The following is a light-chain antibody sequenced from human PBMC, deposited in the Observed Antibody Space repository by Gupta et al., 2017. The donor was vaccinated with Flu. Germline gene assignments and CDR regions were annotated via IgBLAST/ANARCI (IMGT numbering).Light chain of an antibody. V-gene: IGLV3-21*02. CDR1: NIGSKS. CDR3: QVWDSSSDHPPVV. CDR2: DDS. J-gene: IGLJ2*01. Sequence: SYVLTQPPSASVAPGQTARITCGGNNIGSKSVHWYQQKPGQAPVLVVYDDSDRPSGITERFSGSNSGNTATLTISRVEAGDEADYYCQVWDSSSDHPPVVFGGGTKLTVL.